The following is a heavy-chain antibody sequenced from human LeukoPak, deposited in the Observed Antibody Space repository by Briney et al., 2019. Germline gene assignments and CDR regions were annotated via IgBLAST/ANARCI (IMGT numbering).Heavy chain of an antibody. CDR3: ARAGWRQWLVYYYYGMDV. D-gene: IGHD6-19*01. V-gene: IGHV3-74*01. CDR2: ISSDGSST. J-gene: IGHJ6*04. Sequence: HTGGSLRLSCAASGFTFSSYWMHWVRQAPGKGLMWVSRISSDGSSTSYADSVKGRFTISRDNAKNTLYLQMNSLRAEDTAVYYCARAGWRQWLVYYYYGMDVWGTGTTVTVSS. CDR1: GFTFSSYW.